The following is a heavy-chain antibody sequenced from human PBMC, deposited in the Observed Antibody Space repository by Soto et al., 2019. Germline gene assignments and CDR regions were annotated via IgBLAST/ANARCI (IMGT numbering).Heavy chain of an antibody. J-gene: IGHJ4*02. CDR3: ARGGTGTTEDY. D-gene: IGHD1-1*01. CDR1: GGSVSSGSYF. CDR2: IYYSGST. Sequence: SETLSLTCTVSGGSVSSGSYFWSWIRQPPGKGLEWIGYIYYSGSTNYNPSLKSRVTISVDTSKNQFSLKLSSVTAADTAVYYCARGGTGTTEDYWGQGTLVTVSS. V-gene: IGHV4-61*01.